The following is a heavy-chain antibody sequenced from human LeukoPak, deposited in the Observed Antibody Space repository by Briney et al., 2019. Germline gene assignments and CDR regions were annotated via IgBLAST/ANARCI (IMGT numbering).Heavy chain of an antibody. J-gene: IGHJ4*02. D-gene: IGHD2-15*01. CDR3: ARADCSGGSCHFDF. V-gene: IGHV6-1*01. CDR1: GDSVTNNNAA. Sequence: SQTLSLTCAISGDSVTNNNAAWNWIRQSPSRGLEWLGRTYYRSKWYNGYAVFMKSRITINPDTSKNQFSLQLNSVTPEDTAVYYCARADCSGGSCHFDFWGQGTLVTVSS. CDR2: TYYRSKWYN.